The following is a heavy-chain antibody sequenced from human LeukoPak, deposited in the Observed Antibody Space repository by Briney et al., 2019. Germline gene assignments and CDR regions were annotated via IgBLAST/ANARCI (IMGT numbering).Heavy chain of an antibody. V-gene: IGHV4-39*07. D-gene: IGHD3-3*01. CDR3: ARDGVAKDYYYYMDV. Sequence: PSETLSLTCTVSGGSISSSSYYWGWIRQPPGKGLEWIGYIYYSGSTYYNPSLKSRVTISVDTSKNQFSLKLSSVTAADTAVYYCARDGVAKDYYYYMDVWGKGTTVTVSS. CDR2: IYYSGST. J-gene: IGHJ6*03. CDR1: GGSISSSSYY.